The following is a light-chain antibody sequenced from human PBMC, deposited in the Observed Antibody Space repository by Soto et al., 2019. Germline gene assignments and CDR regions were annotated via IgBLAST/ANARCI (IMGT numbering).Light chain of an antibody. CDR3: QQYNNWPRT. J-gene: IGKJ1*01. CDR2: GAT. CDR1: QSISDT. Sequence: EIVLTQSPATLSLSPGERATLSCRASQSISDTLAWYQQKPGQAPRLLIHGATTRATGIPARFSGSGSGTEFTLTISSLQSEDFAVYYCQQYNNWPRTFGQGTKVDI. V-gene: IGKV3-15*01.